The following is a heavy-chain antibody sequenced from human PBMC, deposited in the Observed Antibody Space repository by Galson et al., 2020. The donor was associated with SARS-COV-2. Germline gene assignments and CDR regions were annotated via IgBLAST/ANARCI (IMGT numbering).Heavy chain of an antibody. D-gene: IGHD2-21*02. CDR3: ARDLRTAGFFVLAY. V-gene: IGHV4-59*01. J-gene: IGHJ4*02. Sequence: ETSETLSLTCSVSGISIINNYWTWIRQPPGKGLEWICYVYNSGTTNYNPSSKRRVTISEDTSKTQFSLKLNSVTAAETAVYFCARDLRTAGFFVLAYWGQGTLVTVSS. CDR1: GISIINNY. CDR2: VYNSGTT.